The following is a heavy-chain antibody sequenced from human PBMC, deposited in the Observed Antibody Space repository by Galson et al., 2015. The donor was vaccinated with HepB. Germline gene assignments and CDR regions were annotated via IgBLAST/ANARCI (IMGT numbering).Heavy chain of an antibody. J-gene: IGHJ4*02. CDR1: GFSLSTSGVG. CDR2: IYWDDDK. V-gene: IGHV2-5*02. D-gene: IGHD4-23*01. CDR3: AHRGGTVVTGYYFDY. Sequence: PALVKPTQTLTLTCTFSGFSLSTSGVGVGWIRQPPGKALEWLALIYWDDDKRYSPSLKSRLTITKDTSKNQVVLTMTNMDPVDTATYYCAHRGGTVVTGYYFDYWGQGTLVTVSS.